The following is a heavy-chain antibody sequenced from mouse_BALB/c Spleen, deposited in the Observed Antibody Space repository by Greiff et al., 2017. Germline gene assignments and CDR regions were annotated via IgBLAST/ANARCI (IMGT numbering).Heavy chain of an antibody. D-gene: IGHD2-1*01. CDR3: VRQYGNYDAMDY. Sequence: EVMLVESGGGLVQPKGSLKLSCAASGFTFNTYAMNWVRQDPGKGLEWVARIRSKSNNYATYYADSVKDRFTISRDDSQSMLYLQMNNLKTEDTAMYYCVRQYGNYDAMDYWGQGTSVTVSS. J-gene: IGHJ4*01. CDR2: IRSKSNNYAT. V-gene: IGHV10-1*02. CDR1: GFTFNTYA.